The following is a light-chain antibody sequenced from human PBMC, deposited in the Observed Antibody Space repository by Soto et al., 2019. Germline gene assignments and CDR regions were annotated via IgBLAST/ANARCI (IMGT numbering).Light chain of an antibody. CDR2: TAS. CDR3: QQSYNTPLT. V-gene: IGKV1-39*01. Sequence: DIQMTQSPSSLSASVGDRVTITCRASQNIATYLNWYQQTPGKAPKLLIYTASTLQSGVPSRFSGSGSGTDFTLTISSLQPEDFATFYRQQSYNTPLTFGGGTKVEI. CDR1: QNIATY. J-gene: IGKJ4*01.